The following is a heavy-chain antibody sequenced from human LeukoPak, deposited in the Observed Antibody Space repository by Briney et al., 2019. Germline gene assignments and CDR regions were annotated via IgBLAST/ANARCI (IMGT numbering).Heavy chain of an antibody. CDR3: AREYLSSGWCDY. D-gene: IGHD6-19*01. V-gene: IGHV3-21*01. Sequence: GGSLRLSCAASGFTFSSYSMNWVRQAPGKGLEWVSSISSSSSYIYYADSVKGRFTISRDNAKNSLYLQMNSLRAEDTAVYYCAREYLSSGWCDYWGQGTLVTVSS. CDR2: ISSSSSYI. J-gene: IGHJ4*02. CDR1: GFTFSSYS.